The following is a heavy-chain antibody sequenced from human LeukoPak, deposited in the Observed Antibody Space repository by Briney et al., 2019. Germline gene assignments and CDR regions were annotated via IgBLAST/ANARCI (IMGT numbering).Heavy chain of an antibody. CDR3: ARLGSIYSNYDYYYYYMDV. J-gene: IGHJ6*03. CDR1: GGSISTYH. D-gene: IGHD4-11*01. CDR2: IYTSGST. V-gene: IGHV4-4*07. Sequence: SETLSLTCTVSGGSISTYHWSWIRQPAGKGLEWIGRIYTSGSTSYNPSLKSRVTISVDKSKNQFSLKLSSVTAADTAVYYCARLGSIYSNYDYYYYYMDVWGKGTTVTVSS.